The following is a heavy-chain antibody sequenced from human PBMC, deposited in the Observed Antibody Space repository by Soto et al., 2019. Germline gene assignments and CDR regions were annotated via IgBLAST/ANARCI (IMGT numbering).Heavy chain of an antibody. J-gene: IGHJ4*02. D-gene: IGHD7-27*01. V-gene: IGHV1-2*02. Sequence: QVQLMQSGAEVQKSGASVKVSCKASGYTFTGHYIHWVRQAPGQGPEWVGEIGPDRGDTRYAEKYHGRVTMTRDTSLATCYMELSKLSTDETAVYYCGRVLSGDLGVFYWGQGTLVTV. CDR1: GYTFTGHY. CDR3: GRVLSGDLGVFY. CDR2: IGPDRGDT.